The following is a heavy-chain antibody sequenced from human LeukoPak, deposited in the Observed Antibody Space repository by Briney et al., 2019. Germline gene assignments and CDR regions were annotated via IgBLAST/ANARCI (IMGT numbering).Heavy chain of an antibody. Sequence: ASVKVSCKASGYTFTGYYMHWVRQAPGQGLEWMGWINPNSGGTNYAQKFQGRVTMTTDTSTSTAYMELRSLRSDDTAVYYCARGLYYDSSNPAYYFDYWGQGTLVTVSS. D-gene: IGHD3-22*01. CDR3: ARGLYYDSSNPAYYFDY. J-gene: IGHJ4*02. CDR2: INPNSGGT. V-gene: IGHV1-2*02. CDR1: GYTFTGYY.